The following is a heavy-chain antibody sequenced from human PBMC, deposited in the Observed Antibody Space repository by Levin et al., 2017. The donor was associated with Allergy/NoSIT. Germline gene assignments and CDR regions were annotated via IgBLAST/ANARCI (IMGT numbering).Heavy chain of an antibody. CDR2: INPSGGST. Sequence: GESLKISCKASGYTFTSYYMHWVRQAPGQGLEWMGIINPSGGSTSYAQKFQGRVTMTRDTSTSTVYMELSSLRSEDTAVYYCAREGGGYSSSWSGGYYGMDVWGQGTTVTVSS. J-gene: IGHJ6*02. V-gene: IGHV1-46*01. D-gene: IGHD6-13*01. CDR3: AREGGGYSSSWSGGYYGMDV. CDR1: GYTFTSYY.